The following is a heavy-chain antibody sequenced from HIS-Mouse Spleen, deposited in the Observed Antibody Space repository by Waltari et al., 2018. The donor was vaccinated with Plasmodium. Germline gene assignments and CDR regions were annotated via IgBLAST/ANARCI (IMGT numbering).Heavy chain of an antibody. V-gene: IGHV3-74*01. J-gene: IGHJ4*02. CDR2: INSDGSST. CDR1: GFTFRSYW. CDR3: ARVGDFWSGYCNDY. Sequence: EVQLVESGCGLVQPGGSLRLSCAASGFTFRSYWMHWVRQAPGKGLVGVSRINSDGSSTSYADSVKGRFTISRDNAKNTLYLQMNSLRAEDTAVYYCARVGDFWSGYCNDYWGQGTLVTVSS. D-gene: IGHD3-3*01.